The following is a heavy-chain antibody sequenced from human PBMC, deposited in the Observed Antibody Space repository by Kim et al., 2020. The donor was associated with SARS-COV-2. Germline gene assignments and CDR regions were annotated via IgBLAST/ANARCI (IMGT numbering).Heavy chain of an antibody. D-gene: IGHD1-26*01. J-gene: IGHJ5*01. CDR1: GAPITNIYYY. V-gene: IGHV4-39*07. Sequence: SETLSLTCTVSGAPITNIYYYWAWVRQPPGKGLEWLGYISHSGVSFYNPSLKSRVTISADTSKSHFSLQLTSVTAADTAVYYCARLAAGSTHYFDPWGQGTQVTVSS. CDR2: ISHSGVS. CDR3: ARLAAGSTHYFDP.